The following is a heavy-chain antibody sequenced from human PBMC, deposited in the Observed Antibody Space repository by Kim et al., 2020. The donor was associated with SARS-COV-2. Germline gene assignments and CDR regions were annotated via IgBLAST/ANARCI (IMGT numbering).Heavy chain of an antibody. J-gene: IGHJ4*02. D-gene: IGHD1-26*01. CDR3: TRDRSAGLQDS. Sequence: SETLSLTCTVSGGSISSSSYSWGWIRQPRGKGLVWIGSIYYSGSTYYNPSLKSRVTISVDTSKNQFSLNLTSVTAADTALYYCTRDRSAGLQDSLGQGTL. CDR1: GGSISSSSYS. V-gene: IGHV4-39*07. CDR2: IYYSGST.